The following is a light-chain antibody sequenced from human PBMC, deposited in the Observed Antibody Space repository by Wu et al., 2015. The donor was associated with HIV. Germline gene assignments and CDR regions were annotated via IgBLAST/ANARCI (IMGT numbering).Light chain of an antibody. J-gene: IGKJ1*01. CDR1: QDIRND. CDR2: SAS. Sequence: IQMTQSPSSLSASVGDRVTITCRASQDIRNDLGWYQQKPGKAPKLLIYSASNLQSGVPSRFSGSGSDTDFTLTISSLQPEDVATYYCQKYNTAPWTFGQGTKVEMK. V-gene: IGKV1-6*01. CDR3: QKYNTAPWT.